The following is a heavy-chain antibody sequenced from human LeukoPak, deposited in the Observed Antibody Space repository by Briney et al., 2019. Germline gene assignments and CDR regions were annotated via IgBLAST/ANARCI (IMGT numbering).Heavy chain of an antibody. J-gene: IGHJ5*02. CDR2: ISAYNGNT. D-gene: IGHD3-22*01. CDR1: GYTFTSYG. V-gene: IGHV1-18*01. CDR3: ARGHYYDSRLHWFDP. Sequence: ASVKVSCKASGYTFTSYGISWVRQAPGQGLEWMGWISAYNGNTNYAQKLQGRATMTTDTSTSTAYMELRSLRSDDTAVYYCARGHYYDSRLHWFDPWGQGTLVTVSS.